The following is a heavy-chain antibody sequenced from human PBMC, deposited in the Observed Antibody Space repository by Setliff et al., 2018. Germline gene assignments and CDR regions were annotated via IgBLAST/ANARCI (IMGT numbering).Heavy chain of an antibody. CDR2: ISSTSTYI. Sequence: KPGGSLSLSCVASRFTFSSYYMNWVRQAPGKGLEWVSSISSTSTYIYYADSVKGRFTISRDNARNSLYLQMNSLRAEDTAVYYCARAPFSSGWYGGWEYYFDYWGQGTQVTVSS. V-gene: IGHV3-21*01. D-gene: IGHD6-19*01. CDR1: RFTFSSYY. J-gene: IGHJ4*02. CDR3: ARAPFSSGWYGGWEYYFDY.